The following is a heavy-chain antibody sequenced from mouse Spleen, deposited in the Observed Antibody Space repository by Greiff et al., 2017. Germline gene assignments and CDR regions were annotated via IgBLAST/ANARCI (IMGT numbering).Heavy chain of an antibody. CDR3: ARYNYDGSYAFDY. CDR2: ISYSGST. CDR1: GYSITSDY. V-gene: IGHV3-8*01. D-gene: IGHD1-1*01. J-gene: IGHJ2*01. Sequence: EVKLVESGPGLAKPSQTLSLTCSVTGYSITSDYWNWIRKFPGNKLEYMGYISYSGSTYYNPSLKSRISITRDTSKNQYYLQSNSVTTEDTATYYCARYNYDGSYAFDYWGQGTTLTVSS.